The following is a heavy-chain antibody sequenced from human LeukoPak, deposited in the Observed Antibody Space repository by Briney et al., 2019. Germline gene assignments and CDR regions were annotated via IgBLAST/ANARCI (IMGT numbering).Heavy chain of an antibody. V-gene: IGHV4-34*01. CDR1: GGSFSGYY. J-gene: IGHJ6*02. D-gene: IGHD4-17*01. CDR3: ARAPDYGSRYYYYYGMDV. CDR2: INHSGST. Sequence: PSETLSLTCAVYGGSFSGYYWSWIRQPPGKGLEWIGEINHSGSTNYNPSLKSRVTISVDTSNNQFSLKLSSVTAADTAVYYCARAPDYGSRYYYYYGMDVWGQGTTVTVSS.